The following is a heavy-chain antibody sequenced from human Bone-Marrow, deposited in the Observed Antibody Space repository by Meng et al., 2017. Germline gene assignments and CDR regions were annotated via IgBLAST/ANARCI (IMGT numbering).Heavy chain of an antibody. J-gene: IGHJ6*02. CDR3: TIHTSGHI. Sequence: GESLKISCAVSGVTFSGSDIHWVRQASGKGLEWVGRIETKPNNYATSYAASVRGRFTISRDDSKNTAYLEMNSLKTEDTALYYCTIHTSGHIWGQGTTVTVSS. D-gene: IGHD6-19*01. CDR2: IETKPNNYAT. V-gene: IGHV3-73*01. CDR1: GVTFSGSD.